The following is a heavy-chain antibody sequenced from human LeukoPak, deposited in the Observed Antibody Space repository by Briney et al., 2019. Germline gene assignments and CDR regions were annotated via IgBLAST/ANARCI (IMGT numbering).Heavy chain of an antibody. Sequence: GGSLRLSCAASGFTFSSYAMSWVRQAPGKGLEWVSAISGSGGSTYYADSVKGRFTISRDNSKNTLYLQMNSLRAEDTAVYYCAKEMIRGVIYYYFGMDVWGPGTTVTVSS. CDR3: AKEMIRGVIYYYFGMDV. J-gene: IGHJ6*02. V-gene: IGHV3-23*01. CDR1: GFTFSSYA. CDR2: ISGSGGST. D-gene: IGHD3-10*01.